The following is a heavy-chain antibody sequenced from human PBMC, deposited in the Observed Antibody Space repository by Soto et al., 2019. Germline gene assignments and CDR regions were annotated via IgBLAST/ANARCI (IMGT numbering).Heavy chain of an antibody. Sequence: FLRLSCAAAGFACDECAIRWVRQAPGKGLEWVSGISWNSGSIGYAGSVKGRFTISRDNAKNSLYLQMSSLRAEDTALYYCAKVGKYCSGGSCYSGAFDIWGQGTMVTVSS. CDR2: ISWNSGSI. CDR3: AKVGKYCSGGSCYSGAFDI. J-gene: IGHJ3*02. V-gene: IGHV3-9*01. CDR1: GFACDECA. D-gene: IGHD2-15*01.